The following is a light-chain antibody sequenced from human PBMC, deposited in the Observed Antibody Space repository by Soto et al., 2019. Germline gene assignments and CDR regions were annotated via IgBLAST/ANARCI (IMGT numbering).Light chain of an antibody. CDR1: QGIAPY. V-gene: IGKV1-27*01. CDR3: QKYNSAPLT. Sequence: DVQMTQSPSSLSAFVGDRVTITCRASQGIAPYLAWFKQKPGKVPKLLIYATSTLQSGVPSRFSGSGSGTVFTLTINSLQPEDVGTYYCQKYNSAPLTFGGGTKVDIK. CDR2: ATS. J-gene: IGKJ4*02.